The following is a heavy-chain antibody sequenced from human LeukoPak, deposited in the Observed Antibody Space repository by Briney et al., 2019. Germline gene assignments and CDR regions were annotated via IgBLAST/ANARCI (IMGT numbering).Heavy chain of an antibody. J-gene: IGHJ4*02. Sequence: ASVKVSCKASRYPFTSYAMHWVRQAPGQRLEWMGWIHVGNGNTEYSQEFQGRVTITRDTPATTTYMELSSLRSEDTAVYYCARVDGSGPNAPNDCWGQGSLVTVSS. D-gene: IGHD3-10*01. CDR1: RYPFTSYA. CDR2: IHVGNGNT. CDR3: ARVDGSGPNAPNDC. V-gene: IGHV1-3*01.